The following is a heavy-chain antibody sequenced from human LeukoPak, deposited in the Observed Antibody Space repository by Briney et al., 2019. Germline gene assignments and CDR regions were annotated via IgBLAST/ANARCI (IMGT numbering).Heavy chain of an antibody. CDR2: TVPAGDP. V-gene: IGHV3-13*04. D-gene: IGHD3-10*01. Sequence: PRRSLRPSCAPSAFTSTIFDTHWVRQVTGKGREWVSGTVPAGDPYYPNSVKGRFTISRENAKNSLYLKMNSLRAGDTAVYYCARGGGFDYWGQGTLVTVSS. CDR1: AFTSTIFD. CDR3: ARGGGFDY. J-gene: IGHJ4*02.